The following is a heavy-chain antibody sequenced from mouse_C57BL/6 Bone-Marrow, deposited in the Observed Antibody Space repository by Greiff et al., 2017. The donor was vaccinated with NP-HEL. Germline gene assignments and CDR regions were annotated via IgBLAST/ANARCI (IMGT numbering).Heavy chain of an antibody. CDR2: IDPENGDT. V-gene: IGHV14-4*01. Sequence: VQLQQSGAELVRPGASVKLSCTASGFNIKDDYMHWVKQRPEQGLEWIGWIDPENGDTEYASKFQGKATIAADTSSNTAYLQLSSLTSEDTAVYDCTTYDYYFDYWGQGTTLTVSS. D-gene: IGHD2-4*01. CDR1: GFNIKDDY. J-gene: IGHJ2*01. CDR3: TTYDYYFDY.